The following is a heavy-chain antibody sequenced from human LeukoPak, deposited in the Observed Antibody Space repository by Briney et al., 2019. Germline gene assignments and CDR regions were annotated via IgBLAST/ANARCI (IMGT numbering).Heavy chain of an antibody. V-gene: IGHV1-69*06. J-gene: IGHJ4*02. Sequence: SVKVSCKASGGTFTSYAISWVRQAPGQGLEWRGGIIPIFGTANYAQKFQGRVTITADKSTSTAYMELSSLRSEDTAVYYCAVRTVVTLSVDYWGQGTLVTVSS. CDR2: IIPIFGTA. CDR1: GGTFTSYA. D-gene: IGHD4-23*01. CDR3: AVRTVVTLSVDY.